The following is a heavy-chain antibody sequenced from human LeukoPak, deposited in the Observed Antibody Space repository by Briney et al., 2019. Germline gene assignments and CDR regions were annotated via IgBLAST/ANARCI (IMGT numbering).Heavy chain of an antibody. CDR2: ISGSGGST. D-gene: IGHD5-12*01. CDR3: ARDPYSGYDYIDY. Sequence: GGSLRLSCAASGFTFSSYAMSWVRRAPGKGLEWVSAISGSGGSTYYADSVKGRFTISRDNAKNSLYLQMNSLRAEDTAVYYCARDPYSGYDYIDYWGQGTLVTVSS. V-gene: IGHV3-23*01. J-gene: IGHJ4*02. CDR1: GFTFSSYA.